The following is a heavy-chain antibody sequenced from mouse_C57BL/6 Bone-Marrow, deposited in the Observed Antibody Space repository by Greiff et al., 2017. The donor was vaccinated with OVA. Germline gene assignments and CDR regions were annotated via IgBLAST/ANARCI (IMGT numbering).Heavy chain of an antibody. Sequence: VQLQQSGAELVRPGASVTLSCTASGFNIKDDYMHWVKQRPEQGLEWIGWIDPENGDTEYASKFSGKANITADTSSNTACLLLSNLTSEETAVYYCTVIYYDYEPFAYWGQGTLVTVSA. J-gene: IGHJ3*01. CDR2: IDPENGDT. CDR3: TVIYYDYEPFAY. CDR1: GFNIKDDY. V-gene: IGHV14-4*01. D-gene: IGHD2-4*01.